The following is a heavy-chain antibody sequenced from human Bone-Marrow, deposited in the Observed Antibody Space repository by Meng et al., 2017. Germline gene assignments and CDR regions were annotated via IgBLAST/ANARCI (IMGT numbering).Heavy chain of an antibody. CDR2: ISSSSSYT. CDR1: GFTFSSYS. D-gene: IGHD1-20*01. V-gene: IGHV3-21*01. CDR3: ARDSFDNWNDAGKFDY. J-gene: IGHJ4*02. Sequence: GGSLRLSCAASGFTFSSYSMNWVRQAPGKGLEWVSSISSSSSYTYYADSVKGRFTISRDNAKNSLYLQMNSLRAEDTAVYYCARDSFDNWNDAGKFDYWGQGTLVTVSS.